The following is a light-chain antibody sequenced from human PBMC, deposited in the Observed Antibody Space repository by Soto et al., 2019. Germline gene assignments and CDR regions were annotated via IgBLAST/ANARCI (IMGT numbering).Light chain of an antibody. Sequence: QSVLTQPASVSGSPGQSITISRTGTSSDVGGYNYVSWYQQHPGKVPKLMIFEVSNRPSGVSNRFSGSKSGNTASLAISGLQAEDEADYYCSSYTTSRTLVFGPGTKVTVL. J-gene: IGLJ1*01. CDR1: SSDVGGYNY. CDR2: EVS. V-gene: IGLV2-14*01. CDR3: SSYTTSRTLV.